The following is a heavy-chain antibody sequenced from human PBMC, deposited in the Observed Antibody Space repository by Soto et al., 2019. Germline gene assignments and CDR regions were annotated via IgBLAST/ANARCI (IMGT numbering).Heavy chain of an antibody. CDR3: ARDDGSGSGRFEP. J-gene: IGHJ5*02. Sequence: QVQLVQSGAEVKKPGASVKVSCKASGYTFSNYFIHWVRQAPGQGLEWMGWISGYNGDTDYAQKFQGRVTMTTDTSTSTAYMELRSLRSDDTAVYYCARDDGSGSGRFEPWGQGTLVTVSS. D-gene: IGHD3-22*01. CDR2: ISGYNGDT. V-gene: IGHV1-18*01. CDR1: GYTFSNYF.